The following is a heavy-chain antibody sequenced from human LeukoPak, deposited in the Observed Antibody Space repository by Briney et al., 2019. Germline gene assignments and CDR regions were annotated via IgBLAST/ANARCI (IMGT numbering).Heavy chain of an antibody. V-gene: IGHV1-2*02. J-gene: IGHJ5*02. D-gene: IGHD3-16*01. CDR1: GYTFTGYY. CDR2: INPNSGGT. Sequence: GASVKVSCKASGYTFTGYYMHWVRQAPGQGLEWMGWINPNSGGTNYAQKFQGRVTMTRDTSISTAYMGLSRLRSDDTAVYYCARDFHQLCFHNWFDPWGQGTLVTVSS. CDR3: ARDFHQLCFHNWFDP.